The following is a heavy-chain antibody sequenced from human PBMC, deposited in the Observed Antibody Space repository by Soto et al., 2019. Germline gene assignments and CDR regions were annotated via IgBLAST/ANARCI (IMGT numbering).Heavy chain of an antibody. CDR1: GFTFSNYA. CDR3: AKPVRGVIIPYDLDV. J-gene: IGHJ6*02. CDR2: ISGAGGGT. V-gene: IGHV3-23*01. D-gene: IGHD3-10*01. Sequence: EVQVLESGGNLVQPGGSLRLSCAASGFTFSNYAMTWVRQAPGKGLEWVSGISGAGGGTYYADSVKGRFTISRDNSKNMLHLQMKSVRAEETAVYYGAKPVRGVIIPYDLDVWGPGTTVTVCS.